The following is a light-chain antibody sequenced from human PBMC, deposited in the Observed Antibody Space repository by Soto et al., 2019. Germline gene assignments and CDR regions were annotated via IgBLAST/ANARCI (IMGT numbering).Light chain of an antibody. V-gene: IGKV1-13*02. CDR1: QGISSA. J-gene: IGKJ1*01. CDR3: QQFNSYPPWT. Sequence: AIPLTQSPSSLSASVGDRVTITCRASQGISSALAWYQQKPGKAPKLLIYDASSLESGVPSRFSGSGSGTDFTLTISSLQPEDFATYYCQQFNSYPPWTFGQGTKVEIK. CDR2: DAS.